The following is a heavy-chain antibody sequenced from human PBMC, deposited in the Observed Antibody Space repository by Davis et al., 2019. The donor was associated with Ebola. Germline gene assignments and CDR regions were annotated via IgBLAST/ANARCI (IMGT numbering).Heavy chain of an antibody. CDR3: ARRSGSYLFDY. V-gene: IGHV4-59*12. D-gene: IGHD1-26*01. Sequence: GSLRLSCTVSGGSISSYYWSWIRQPPGKGLEWIGYIYYSGSTNYNPSLKSRVTISVDTSKNQFSLKLSSVTAADTAVYYCARRSGSYLFDYWGQGTLVTVSS. CDR1: GGSISSYY. J-gene: IGHJ4*02. CDR2: IYYSGST.